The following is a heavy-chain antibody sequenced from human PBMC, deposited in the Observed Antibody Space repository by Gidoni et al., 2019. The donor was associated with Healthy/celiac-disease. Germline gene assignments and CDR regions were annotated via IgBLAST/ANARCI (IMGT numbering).Heavy chain of an antibody. CDR3: ACNDILTGYYTPYGMDV. CDR2: IYYSGST. J-gene: IGHJ6*02. CDR1: GGSISSGGYY. Sequence: QVQLQESGPGLVKPSQTLSLTCTVSGGSISSGGYYWSWIRQHPGKGLEWIGYIYYSGSTYYNPSLKSRVTISVDTSKNQFSLKLSSVTAADTAVYYCACNDILTGYYTPYGMDVWGQGTTVTVSS. D-gene: IGHD3-9*01. V-gene: IGHV4-31*03.